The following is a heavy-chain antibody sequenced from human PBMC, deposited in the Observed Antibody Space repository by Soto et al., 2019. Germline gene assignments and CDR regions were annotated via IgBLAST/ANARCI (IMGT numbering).Heavy chain of an antibody. CDR2: ISPSAGST. V-gene: IGHV1-46*01. D-gene: IGHD7-27*01. CDR1: GYTFTSYY. J-gene: IGHJ4*02. CDR3: ARARTGDFDY. Sequence: ASVKVCCKASGYTFTSYYMHWVRQAPGQGLEWMGIISPSAGSTNYAQKFQGRVTMTRDTSTSTVYMELSSLRSEDTALYYCARARTGDFDYWGQGTLVTVSS.